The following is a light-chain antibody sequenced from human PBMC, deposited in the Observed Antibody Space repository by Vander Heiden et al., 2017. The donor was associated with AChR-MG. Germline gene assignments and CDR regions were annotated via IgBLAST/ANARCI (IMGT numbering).Light chain of an antibody. J-gene: IGLJ3*02. CDR3: AAWDHSVNGVV. CDR1: SSNTGTNP. CDR2: SNS. Sequence: QSVLTQPPSASGTPGQRVTLPCSRTSSNTGTNPVHWYQQLPGTAPKLLIYSNSRRPSGVPDRFSGSKSGTSASLAISGLHSEDEADYYCAAWDHSVNGVVFGGGSKLTVL. V-gene: IGLV1-44*01.